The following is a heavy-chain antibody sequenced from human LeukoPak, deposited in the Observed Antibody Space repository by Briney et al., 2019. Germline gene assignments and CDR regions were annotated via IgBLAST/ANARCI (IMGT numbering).Heavy chain of an antibody. CDR1: GFTFSDYY. CDR2: ISSSGSTI. J-gene: IGHJ4*02. V-gene: IGHV3-11*01. Sequence: GGSLRLSCAASGFTFSDYYMSWIRQAPGKGLEWVSYISSSGSTIYYADSVKGRFTISRDNAKNSLYLQMNSLRAEDTAVYYCARPDYDFWSGPETDYWGQGTLVTVSS. CDR3: ARPDYDFWSGPETDY. D-gene: IGHD3-3*01.